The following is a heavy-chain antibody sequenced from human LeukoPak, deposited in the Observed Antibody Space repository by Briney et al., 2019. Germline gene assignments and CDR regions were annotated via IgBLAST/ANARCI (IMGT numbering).Heavy chain of an antibody. CDR2: IYPGVSDT. Sequence: GESLKISCKGSGYSFTSYWIGWVRQMPGKGLEWMGIIYPGVSDTRYSPSFQGQVTISADKSISTAYLQWSSLKASDTAMYYCARHVLDVVAAAGTAYYYYGMDVWGQGTTVTVSS. CDR1: GYSFTSYW. V-gene: IGHV5-51*01. J-gene: IGHJ6*02. D-gene: IGHD6-13*01. CDR3: ARHVLDVVAAAGTAYYYYGMDV.